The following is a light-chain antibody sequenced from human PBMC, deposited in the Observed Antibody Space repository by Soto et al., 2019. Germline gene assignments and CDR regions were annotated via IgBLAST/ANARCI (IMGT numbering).Light chain of an antibody. J-gene: IGKJ4*01. CDR1: QSVSSN. Sequence: EIVMTQSPATLSVSPGERATLSCRASQSVSSNLAWYQQKPGQAPRLLIYGASTRATGIPVRFSGSGSGTEFTLTISSLQSEDFALYYCQQYNNWPPRAFGGGTKVE. CDR3: QQYNNWPPRA. CDR2: GAS. V-gene: IGKV3-15*01.